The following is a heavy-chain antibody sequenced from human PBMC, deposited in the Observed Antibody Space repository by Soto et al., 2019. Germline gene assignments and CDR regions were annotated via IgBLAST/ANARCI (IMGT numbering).Heavy chain of an antibody. CDR1: GFTFSSYA. V-gene: IGHV3-30-3*01. CDR3: ARAPSQLLYDGQDYYYYYGMDV. CDR2: ISYDGSNK. D-gene: IGHD2-2*02. Sequence: QVQLVESGGGAVQPGRSLRLSCAASGFTFSSYAMHWVRQAPGKGLEWVAVISYDGSNKYYADSVKGRFTISRDNSNNXXYXQXXSLRAEYTAVYYCARAPSQLLYDGQDYYYYYGMDVWGQGTTVTVSS. J-gene: IGHJ6*02.